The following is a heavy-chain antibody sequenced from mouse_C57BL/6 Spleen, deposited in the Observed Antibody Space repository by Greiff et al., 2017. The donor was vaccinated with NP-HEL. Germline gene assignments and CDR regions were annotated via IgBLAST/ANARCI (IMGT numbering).Heavy chain of an antibody. J-gene: IGHJ2*01. CDR1: GYTFTSYW. CDR3: ARSGDGPYYFDY. D-gene: IGHD2-3*01. Sequence: VKLQQPGAELVRPGSSVKLSCKASGYTFTSYWMDWVKQRPGQGLEWIGNIYPSDSETHYNQKFKDKATLTVDKSSSTAYMQLSSLTSEDSAVYYCARSGDGPYYFDYWGQGTTLTVSS. V-gene: IGHV1-61*01. CDR2: IYPSDSET.